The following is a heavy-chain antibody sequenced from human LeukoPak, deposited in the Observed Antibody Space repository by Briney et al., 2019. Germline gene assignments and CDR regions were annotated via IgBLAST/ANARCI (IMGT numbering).Heavy chain of an antibody. CDR2: LSGSGGST. CDR1: GFTFSSYA. Sequence: GGSPRLSCAASGFTFSSYAMSWVRQAPGKGLEWVSALSGSGGSTYYADSVKGRFTISRDNSKNTLYLQMNSLRAEDTAVYYCARGGSYYYDTSAYFAYWGQGTLVTVSS. CDR3: ARGGSYYYDTSAYFAY. V-gene: IGHV3-23*01. J-gene: IGHJ4*02. D-gene: IGHD3-22*01.